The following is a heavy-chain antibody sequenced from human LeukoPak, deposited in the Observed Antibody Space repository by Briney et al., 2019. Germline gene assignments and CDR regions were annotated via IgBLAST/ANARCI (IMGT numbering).Heavy chain of an antibody. V-gene: IGHV3-23*01. CDR2: ISGSGGST. CDR3: TRSYGYGVDAFDI. CDR1: GFTFSSYT. J-gene: IGHJ3*02. D-gene: IGHD5-18*01. Sequence: GGSLRLSCAASGFTFSSYTMSWVRQAPGKGLEWVSAISGSGGSTYYADSVKGRFTISRDNSKDTLYLQMNSPRAEDTAVYYCTRSYGYGVDAFDIWGQGAMVTVSS.